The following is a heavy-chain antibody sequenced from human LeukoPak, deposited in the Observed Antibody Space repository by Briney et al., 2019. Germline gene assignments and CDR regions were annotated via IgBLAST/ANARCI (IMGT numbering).Heavy chain of an antibody. Sequence: GGSLRLSCAASGFTFSSYAMHWVRQAPGKGLEWVALISYDGSNKYYADSVKGRFTISRDNSKNTLYLHVNSLRPEDTAVYYCAKGSDYEAQYYYYYMDVWGKGTTVTISS. V-gene: IGHV3-30*04. CDR3: AKGSDYEAQYYYYYMDV. D-gene: IGHD5-12*01. CDR2: ISYDGSNK. CDR1: GFTFSSYA. J-gene: IGHJ6*03.